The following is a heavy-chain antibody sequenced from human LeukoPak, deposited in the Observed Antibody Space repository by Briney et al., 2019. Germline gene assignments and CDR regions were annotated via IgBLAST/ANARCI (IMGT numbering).Heavy chain of an antibody. CDR3: ARAGYNGAGFDY. V-gene: IGHV4-39*07. CDR2: IYYSGST. CDR1: GGSLSSSSYY. J-gene: IGHJ4*02. D-gene: IGHD4/OR15-4a*01. Sequence: PSETLSLTCTVSGGSLSSSSYYWGGLRRPPGRGLEWLGSIYYSGSTYYNPSLKSRVTISVDTSKNQFSLKLSSVTAADTAVYYCARAGYNGAGFDYWGQGTLVTVS.